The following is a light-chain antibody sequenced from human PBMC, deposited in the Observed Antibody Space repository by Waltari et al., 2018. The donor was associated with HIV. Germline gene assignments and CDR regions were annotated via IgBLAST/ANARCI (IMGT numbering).Light chain of an antibody. Sequence: NFMLTQPHSVSESPGKTVSIPCTRSSGSIASSYVQWNQQRPGSSPTAVIFEDNQRPSGVPERFSGSIDSSSNSASLTISGLKTEDEADYYCQSYDTTTPVVFGGGTRLTVL. CDR2: EDN. V-gene: IGLV6-57*01. J-gene: IGLJ2*01. CDR3: QSYDTTTPVV. CDR1: SGSIASSY.